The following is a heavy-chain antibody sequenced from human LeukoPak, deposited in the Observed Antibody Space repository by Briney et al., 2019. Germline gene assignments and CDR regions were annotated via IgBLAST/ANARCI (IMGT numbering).Heavy chain of an antibody. V-gene: IGHV4-59*01. J-gene: IGHJ4*02. CDR1: GGSIRSYH. CDR3: ARYSSSGLDY. CDR2: IYNSGST. Sequence: RASETLSLTCTVSGGSIRSYHWSWIRQPPGKGLEWIGYIYNSGSTNYSPSLKSRVTISVDTSKNQFSLKLSSVTAEDTAVYYCARYSSSGLDYWGQGTLVTVSS. D-gene: IGHD6-19*01.